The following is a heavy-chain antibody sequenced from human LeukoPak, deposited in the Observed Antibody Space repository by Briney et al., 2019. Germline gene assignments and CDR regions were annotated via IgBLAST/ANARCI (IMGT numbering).Heavy chain of an antibody. J-gene: IGHJ4*02. Sequence: ASVKVSCKASGYAFTSYGISWVRQAPGQGLEWMGWISAYNGNTNYAQKLQGRVTMTTDTSTSTAYMELRSLRSDDTAVYYCARRDYYDSSGYLNYWRQGTLVTVSS. D-gene: IGHD3-22*01. CDR1: GYAFTSYG. CDR2: ISAYNGNT. V-gene: IGHV1-18*01. CDR3: ARRDYYDSSGYLNY.